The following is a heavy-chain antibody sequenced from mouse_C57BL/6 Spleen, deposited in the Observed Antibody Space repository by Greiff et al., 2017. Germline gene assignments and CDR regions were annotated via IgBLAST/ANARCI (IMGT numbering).Heavy chain of an antibody. J-gene: IGHJ2*01. CDR2: IYPGDGDT. CDR1: GYAFSSSW. D-gene: IGHD1-1*01. CDR3: AITTVVAFDY. Sequence: VQLQQSGPELVKPGASVKISCKASGYAFSSSWMNWVKQRPGKGLEWIGRIYPGDGDTNYNGKFKGKATLTADKASSTAYMQLSSLTSEDSAVYLCAITTVVAFDYWGQGTTLTVSS. V-gene: IGHV1-82*01.